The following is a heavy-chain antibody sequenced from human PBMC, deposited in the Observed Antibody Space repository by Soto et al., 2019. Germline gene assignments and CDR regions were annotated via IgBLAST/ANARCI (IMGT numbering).Heavy chain of an antibody. J-gene: IGHJ4*02. CDR3: ARIPRYSLPTSDDLDS. CDR2: ITPIYPTT. D-gene: IGHD5-18*01. Sequence: QVQLVQSGAEVRKPGSSVQVSCKASGGTFYTYTFSWVRQAPGQGLEWMGSITPIYPTTNYAEKFQGRLTVTADGSTNTAYMELNSLTSEDTAVYYCARIPRYSLPTSDDLDSWGQGTLVTVSS. CDR1: GGTFYTYT. V-gene: IGHV1-69*15.